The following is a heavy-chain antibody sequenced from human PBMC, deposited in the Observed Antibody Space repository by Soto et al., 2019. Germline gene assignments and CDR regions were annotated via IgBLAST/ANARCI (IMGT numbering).Heavy chain of an antibody. Sequence: SVNVSCKASGYAFTSYGISWGRQAPGQGLEWMGWISAYNGNTNYAQKLQGRVTMTTDTSTSTAYMELRSLRSDDTAVYYCARESSSSCHDYWGQGTLVTVSS. D-gene: IGHD6-13*01. CDR1: GYAFTSYG. J-gene: IGHJ4*02. CDR3: ARESSSSCHDY. V-gene: IGHV1-18*01. CDR2: ISAYNGNT.